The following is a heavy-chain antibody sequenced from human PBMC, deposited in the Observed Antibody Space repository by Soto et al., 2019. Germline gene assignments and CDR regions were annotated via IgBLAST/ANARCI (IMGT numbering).Heavy chain of an antibody. CDR1: GFTFSSYG. V-gene: IGHV3-30*18. CDR3: VKDGSSGWPYYYGLDV. CDR2: ISYDGSNK. J-gene: IGHJ6*02. Sequence: GGSLRLSCAASGFTFSSYGMHWVRQAPGKGLEWVAVISYDGSNKYYADSVKGRFTISGDNSKNTLYLQMSSLRAEDTAVYYCVKDGSSGWPYYYGLDVWGQGTTVTVSS. D-gene: IGHD6-19*01.